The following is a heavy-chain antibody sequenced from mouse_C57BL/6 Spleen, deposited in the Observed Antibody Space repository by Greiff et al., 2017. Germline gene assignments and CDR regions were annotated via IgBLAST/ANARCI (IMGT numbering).Heavy chain of an antibody. CDR3: AREPLNDYDVAY. CDR1: GYSITSGYY. V-gene: IGHV3-6*01. D-gene: IGHD2-4*01. CDR2: ISYDGSN. Sequence: VQLKESGPGLVKPSQSLSLTCSVTGYSITSGYYWNWMRQVPGNNKEWMGYISYDGSNNYNQALKNRTTITRDTSMNQIFLKLNSVTTEDTATYYCAREPLNDYDVAYWGQGTLVTVSA. J-gene: IGHJ3*01.